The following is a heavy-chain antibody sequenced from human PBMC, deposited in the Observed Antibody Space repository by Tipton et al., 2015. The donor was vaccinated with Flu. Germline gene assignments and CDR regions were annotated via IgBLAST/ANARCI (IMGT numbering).Heavy chain of an antibody. V-gene: IGHV4-38-2*02. CDR2: IYHSGST. Sequence: TLSLTCSVSGYSISSGFYWGWIRQPPGKGLEWIGNIYHSGSTFYNPSLKSRVTISVDTSKNQFSLKLSSVTAAYTAVYYCARGDGYNFDYWGQGTLVTVSS. CDR1: GYSISSGFY. J-gene: IGHJ4*02. CDR3: ARGDGYNFDY. D-gene: IGHD5-24*01.